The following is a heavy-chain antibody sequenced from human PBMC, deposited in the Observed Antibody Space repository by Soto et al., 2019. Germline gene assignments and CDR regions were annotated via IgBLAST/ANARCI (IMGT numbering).Heavy chain of an antibody. D-gene: IGHD2-2*01. J-gene: IGHJ4*02. CDR2: IKSKTDGGTK. Sequence: EVQLVESGGGLVKPGGSLRLSCAASGFTFSNAWMNWVRQAPGKGLEWVGRIKSKTDGGTKDYAAPVKGRFTISRDDSKNTLYLQMNSLKTEDTAVYYCTTAWGWRPAADDYWGQGTLVTVSS. V-gene: IGHV3-15*07. CDR3: TTAWGWRPAADDY. CDR1: GFTFSNAW.